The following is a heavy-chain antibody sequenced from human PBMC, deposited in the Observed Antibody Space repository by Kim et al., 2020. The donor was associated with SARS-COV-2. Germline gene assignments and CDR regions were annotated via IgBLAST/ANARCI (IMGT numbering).Heavy chain of an antibody. CDR1: GDSISSSTYY. Sequence: SETLSLTCSVSGDSISSSTYYWGWLRQSPGKGLVWIGSIYYSGDTYYKPSLKSRVSISENTSKNQFSLKLRSVTAADTAVYYCARHSGYSYRDQLVVYWFYDWGEGTLVTVSS. CDR3: ARHSGYSYRDQLVVYWFYD. V-gene: IGHV4-39*01. D-gene: IGHD5-18*01. CDR2: IYYSGDT. J-gene: IGHJ4*02.